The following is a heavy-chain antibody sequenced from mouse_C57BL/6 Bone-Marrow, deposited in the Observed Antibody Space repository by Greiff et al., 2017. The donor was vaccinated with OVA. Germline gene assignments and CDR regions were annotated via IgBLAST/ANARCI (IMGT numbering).Heavy chain of an antibody. CDR2: IYPRSGNT. D-gene: IGHD3-2*02. CDR1: GYTFTSYG. Sequence: VQVVESGAELARPGASVKLSCKASGYTFTSYGISWVKQRTGQGLEWIGEIYPRSGNTYYNEKFKGKATLTADKSSSTAYMELRSLTSEDSAVYFCARSGGRGRYWGQGTTLTVSS. CDR3: ARSGGRGRY. V-gene: IGHV1-81*01. J-gene: IGHJ2*01.